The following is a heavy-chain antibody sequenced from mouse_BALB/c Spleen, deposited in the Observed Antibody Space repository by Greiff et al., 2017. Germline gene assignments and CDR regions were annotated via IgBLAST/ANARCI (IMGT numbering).Heavy chain of an antibody. V-gene: IGHV3-8*02. CDR2: ISYSGST. CDR3: ARYGLGIRRAMDY. CDR1: GDSITSGY. J-gene: IGHJ4*01. D-gene: IGHD5-2*01. Sequence: EVQLQESGPSLVKPSQTLSLTCSVTGDSITSGYWNWIRKFPGNKLEYMGYISYSGSTYYNPSLTSRISIIRDTSKNQYYLQLNSVTTEDTATYCCARYGLGIRRAMDYWGKGTRVTVSS.